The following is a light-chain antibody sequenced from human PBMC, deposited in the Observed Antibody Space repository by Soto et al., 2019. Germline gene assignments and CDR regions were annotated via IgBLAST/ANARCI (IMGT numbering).Light chain of an antibody. V-gene: IGKV3-11*01. Sequence: VLTHSPSTLSLSPGERATLSCRASQSVAGSLGWYQQKPGQAPRLLIYDASNRATGIPARFSGSGSGTDFTLTISSLEPEDFAVYYCQQCGSRPRITFAQGTRLEI. CDR1: QSVAGS. CDR3: QQCGSRPRIT. J-gene: IGKJ5*01. CDR2: DAS.